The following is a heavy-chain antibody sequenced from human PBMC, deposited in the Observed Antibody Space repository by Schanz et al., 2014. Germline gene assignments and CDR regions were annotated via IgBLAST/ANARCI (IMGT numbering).Heavy chain of an antibody. J-gene: IGHJ4*02. Sequence: EVQLLESGGGLVQPGGSLKLSCAASGLIFSNYVMSWVRQAPGKGLEWISYITYNGGTIYYADSVKGRFTISRDNAKNSLYLEMNSLRSADTAVYYCARDGEAAAGCDSWGQGTLVTVSS. CDR2: ITYNGGTI. CDR3: ARDGEAAAGCDS. V-gene: IGHV3-48*01. CDR1: GLIFSNYV. D-gene: IGHD6-13*01.